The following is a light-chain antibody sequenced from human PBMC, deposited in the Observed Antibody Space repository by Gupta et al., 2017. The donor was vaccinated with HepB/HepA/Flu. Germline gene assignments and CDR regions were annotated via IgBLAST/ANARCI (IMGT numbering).Light chain of an antibody. V-gene: IGKV1-5*03. CDR1: QSISGW. J-gene: IGKJ4*01. Sequence: DTQMTQSPATLSASVGDRATVTCRASQSISGWLAWYQQKPGKAPKLLIHKASSLESGVPSRFSGSGSGTEFTLTISSLQPDDFAIYFCQQYVTYPLTFGGGTKVEI. CDR3: QQYVTYPLT. CDR2: KAS.